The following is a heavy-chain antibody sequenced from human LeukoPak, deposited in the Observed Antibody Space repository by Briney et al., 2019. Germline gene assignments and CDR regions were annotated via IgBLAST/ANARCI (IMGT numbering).Heavy chain of an antibody. J-gene: IGHJ3*02. V-gene: IGHV3-21*01. D-gene: IGHD3-9*01. CDR3: ARGGLDYDILTGYYPLDAFDI. CDR1: GFIFSRYG. CDR2: MRGDGGDL. Sequence: KTGGSLRLSCTGSGFIFSRYGMVWVRQAPGKGLEWVSAMRGDGGDLRYTDSVKGRFTISRDNAKNSLYLQMNSLRAEDTAVYYCARGGLDYDILTGYYPLDAFDIWGQGTMVTVSS.